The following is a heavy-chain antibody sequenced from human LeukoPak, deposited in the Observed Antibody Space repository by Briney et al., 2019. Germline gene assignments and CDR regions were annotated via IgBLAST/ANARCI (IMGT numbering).Heavy chain of an antibody. CDR2: ISGRDSST. J-gene: IGHJ3*02. V-gene: IGHV3-23*01. D-gene: IGHD5-18*01. Sequence: SGGSLRLSCAASGFTFSSYAMNWVRQAPGKGLEWVSAISGRDSSTYYADSVKGRFTISRDNSKNTLYLQMNSLRAEDTAVYYCARGRTAMVSDAFDIWGQGTMVTVSS. CDR1: GFTFSSYA. CDR3: ARGRTAMVSDAFDI.